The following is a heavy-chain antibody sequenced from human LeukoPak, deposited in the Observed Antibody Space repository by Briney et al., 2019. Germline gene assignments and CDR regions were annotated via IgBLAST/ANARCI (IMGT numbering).Heavy chain of an antibody. V-gene: IGHV4-39*07. CDR1: GGSISSSSYY. Sequence: SETLSLTCTVSGGSISSSSYYWGWIRQPPGKGLEWIGSIYYSGSTYYNPSLKSRVTISVDTSKNQFSLKLSSVTAADTAVYYCARGYYDSSGYYFFDYWGQGTLVTVSS. CDR3: ARGYYDSSGYYFFDY. D-gene: IGHD3-22*01. J-gene: IGHJ4*02. CDR2: IYYSGST.